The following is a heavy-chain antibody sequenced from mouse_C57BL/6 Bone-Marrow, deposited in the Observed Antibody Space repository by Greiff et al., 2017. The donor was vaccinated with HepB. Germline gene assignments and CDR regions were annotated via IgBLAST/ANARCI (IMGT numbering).Heavy chain of an antibody. J-gene: IGHJ4*01. CDR3: ASPLLCLDYYAMDY. V-gene: IGHV1-26*01. CDR1: GYTFTDYY. CDR2: INPNNGGT. D-gene: IGHD2-1*01. Sequence: EVQLQQSGPELVKPGASVKISCKASGYTFTDYYMNWVKQSHGKSLEWIGDINPNNGGTSYNQKFKGKATLTVDKSSSTAYMELRSLTSEDSAVYYCASPLLCLDYYAMDYWGQGTSVTVSS.